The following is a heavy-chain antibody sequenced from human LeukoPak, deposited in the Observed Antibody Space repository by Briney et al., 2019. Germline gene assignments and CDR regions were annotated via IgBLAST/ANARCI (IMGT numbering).Heavy chain of an antibody. V-gene: IGHV3-30*04. Sequence: GRSLRLSCAASGFTFSSYAMHWVRQAPGKGLEWVAVISYDGSNEYYADSVKGRFTISRDNSKNTLYLQMHSLRAEDTAVYYCARGSGVFDYWGQGTLVTVSS. D-gene: IGHD6-19*01. CDR2: ISYDGSNE. CDR3: ARGSGVFDY. CDR1: GFTFSSYA. J-gene: IGHJ4*02.